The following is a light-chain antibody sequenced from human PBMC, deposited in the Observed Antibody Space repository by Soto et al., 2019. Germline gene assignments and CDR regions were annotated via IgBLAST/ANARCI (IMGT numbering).Light chain of an antibody. V-gene: IGLV2-14*03. CDR1: SSDVGGYNY. CDR3: SSYTTSHVL. J-gene: IGLJ2*01. CDR2: DVS. Sequence: QCALTQPASVSGSPGQSITISCTGTSSDVGGYNYVSWYQQHPGKAPKLMIYDVSNRPSGVSNRFSGSKSGNTASLTISGLQAEDEADYYCSSYTTSHVLFGGGTKLTVL.